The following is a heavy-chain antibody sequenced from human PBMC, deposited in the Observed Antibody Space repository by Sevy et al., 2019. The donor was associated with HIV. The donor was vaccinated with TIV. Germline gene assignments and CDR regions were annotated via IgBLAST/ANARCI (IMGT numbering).Heavy chain of an antibody. CDR3: ATSSGWYRGPYCYYGMDV. Sequence: GGSLRLSCAASGFTFSSYAMHWVRQAPGKGLEWVAVISYDGSNKYYADSVKGRFTISRDNSKNTLYLQMNSLRAEDTAVYYCATSSGWYRGPYCYYGMDVWGQGTTVTVSS. CDR1: GFTFSSYA. V-gene: IGHV3-30-3*01. J-gene: IGHJ6*02. D-gene: IGHD6-19*01. CDR2: ISYDGSNK.